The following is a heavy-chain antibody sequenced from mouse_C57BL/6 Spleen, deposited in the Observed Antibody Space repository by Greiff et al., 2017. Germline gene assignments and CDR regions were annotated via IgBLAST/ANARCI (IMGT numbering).Heavy chain of an antibody. CDR2: IYPGDGDT. CDR3: ARSEERGYAMDY. CDR1: GYAFSSYW. J-gene: IGHJ4*01. V-gene: IGHV1-80*01. Sequence: VQLQQSGAELVKPGASVKISCKASGYAFSSYWMNWVKQRPGKGLEWIGQIYPGDGDTNYNGKFKGKDTLTADKSSSTAYMQLSSLTSEDSAVYFCARSEERGYAMDYWGQGTSVTVSS.